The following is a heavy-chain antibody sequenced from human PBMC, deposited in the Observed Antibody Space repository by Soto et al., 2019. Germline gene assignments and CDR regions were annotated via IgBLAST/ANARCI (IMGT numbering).Heavy chain of an antibody. CDR1: GFTFSSYA. J-gene: IGHJ2*01. D-gene: IGHD5-18*01. Sequence: GGSLRLSCAASGFTFSSYAMHWVRQAPGKGLEWVAVISYDGSNKYYADSVKGRFPISRDNSKHTLYLQMNSVRAEDTAVYYCAGGYSYSYWYFDLWGRGTLVTVSS. CDR2: ISYDGSNK. V-gene: IGHV3-30-3*01. CDR3: AGGYSYSYWYFDL.